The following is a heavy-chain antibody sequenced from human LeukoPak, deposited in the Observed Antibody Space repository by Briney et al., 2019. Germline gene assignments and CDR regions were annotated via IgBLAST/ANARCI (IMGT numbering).Heavy chain of an antibody. D-gene: IGHD2-21*01. Sequence: ASVKVSCKASGYTFTSYDINWVRQATGQGLEWMGWMNPNSGNTGYAQRFQGRVTMTRNTSISTAYMELSSLRSEDTAVYYCASRSLKLWRNELSLRYWGQGTLVTVSS. CDR2: MNPNSGNT. CDR1: GYTFTSYD. V-gene: IGHV1-8*01. CDR3: ASRSLKLWRNELSLRY. J-gene: IGHJ4*02.